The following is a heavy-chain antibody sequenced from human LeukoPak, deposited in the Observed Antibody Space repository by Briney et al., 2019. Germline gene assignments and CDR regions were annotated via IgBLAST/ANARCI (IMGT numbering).Heavy chain of an antibody. V-gene: IGHV3-33*01. J-gene: IGHJ6*02. Sequence: PGRSLRLSCAASGFTFSSYGMHWVRQAPGKGLEWVAVIWYDGSNKYYADSVKGRFTISRDNSKNTLYLQMNSLRAEDTAVYYCARDSSSWSYYYYGVDVWGQGTTVTVSS. CDR3: ARDSSSWSYYYYGVDV. CDR2: IWYDGSNK. D-gene: IGHD6-13*01. CDR1: GFTFSSYG.